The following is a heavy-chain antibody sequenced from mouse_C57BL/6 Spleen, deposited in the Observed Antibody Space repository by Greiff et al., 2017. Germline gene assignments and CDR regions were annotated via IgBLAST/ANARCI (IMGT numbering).Heavy chain of an antibody. CDR2: IYPGSGNT. CDR3: ARSTLKGWFAY. J-gene: IGHJ3*01. D-gene: IGHD2-4*01. Sequence: VQLQQSGPELVKPWASVKISCKASGYSFTSYYIHWVRQRPGQGLEWIGWIYPGSGNTKYNEKFKSKATLTADTSSSPAYMQLSSLTSEDSAVYYCARSTLKGWFAYWGQGTLVTVSA. CDR1: GYSFTSYY. V-gene: IGHV1-66*01.